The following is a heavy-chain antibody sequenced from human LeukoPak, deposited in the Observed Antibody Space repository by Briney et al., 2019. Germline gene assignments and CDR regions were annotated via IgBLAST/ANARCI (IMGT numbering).Heavy chain of an antibody. CDR3: ARSGSYSGRHFDY. J-gene: IGHJ4*02. D-gene: IGHD1-26*01. Sequence: NASETLSLTCTVSGGSVSSGDYYWSWIRQPSGKGLEWIGYIYYSGSTYYKPSLESRITMSVDTSKNQFSLKLSSVTATDTAVYYCARSGSYSGRHFDYWGQGTLVTVSS. V-gene: IGHV4-30-4*01. CDR1: GGSVSSGDYY. CDR2: IYYSGST.